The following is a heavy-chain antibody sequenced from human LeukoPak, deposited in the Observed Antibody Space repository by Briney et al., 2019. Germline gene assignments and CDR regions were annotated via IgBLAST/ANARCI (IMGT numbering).Heavy chain of an antibody. CDR3: ARAGSVVPAARDYYYYYMDV. Sequence: PGGSLRLSCAASGFTFDDYGMSWVRQAPGKGLEWVSGINWNGGSTGYADSVKGRFTISRDNAKNSLYLQMNSPRAEDTALYYCARAGSVVPAARDYYYYYMDVWGKGTTVTVSS. J-gene: IGHJ6*03. CDR2: INWNGGST. D-gene: IGHD2-2*01. V-gene: IGHV3-20*04. CDR1: GFTFDDYG.